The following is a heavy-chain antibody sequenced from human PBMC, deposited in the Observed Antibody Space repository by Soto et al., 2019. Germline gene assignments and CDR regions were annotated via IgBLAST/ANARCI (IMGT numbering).Heavy chain of an antibody. V-gene: IGHV3-48*01. Sequence: EVQLVVSGGGLVQPGGSLRLSCAASGFTFSSYSMNWVRQAPGKGLEWVSYISSSSSTIYYADSVKGRFTISRDNAKNSLYLQMNSLRAEDTAVYYCARLYGETWGQGTLVTVSS. CDR3: ARLYGET. D-gene: IGHD4-17*01. CDR1: GFTFSSYS. CDR2: ISSSSSTI. J-gene: IGHJ4*02.